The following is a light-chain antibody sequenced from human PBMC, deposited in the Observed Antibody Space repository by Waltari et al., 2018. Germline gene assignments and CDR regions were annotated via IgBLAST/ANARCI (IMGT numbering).Light chain of an antibody. CDR3: HQSHTAPHT. Sequence: DIQMTQSPSSLSASVGDRVTITCQASQDISYYLNWYQQKPGKAPKLLIYAASTLQSGVPSRFRGSGSGTDFTLTISSLQPEDFATYYCHQSHTAPHTFGQGTKLEIK. V-gene: IGKV1-39*01. CDR2: AAS. CDR1: QDISYY. J-gene: IGKJ2*01.